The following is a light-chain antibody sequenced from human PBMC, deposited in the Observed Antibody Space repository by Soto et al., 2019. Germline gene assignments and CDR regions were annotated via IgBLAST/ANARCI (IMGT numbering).Light chain of an antibody. J-gene: IGLJ2*01. Sequence: QSALTQPRSVSGSPGQSVTISCTGTSSDVGGYRYVSWYQQHPGKAPKLMIYDVSKRPSGVPDRFSGSKSGNTASLIISGLQAEDEADYYCSSYTNTYGVFRGG. CDR2: DVS. V-gene: IGLV2-11*01. CDR1: SSDVGGYRY. CDR3: SSYTNTYGV.